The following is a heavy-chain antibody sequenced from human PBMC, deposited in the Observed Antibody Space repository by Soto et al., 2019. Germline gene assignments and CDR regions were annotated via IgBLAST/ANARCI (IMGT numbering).Heavy chain of an antibody. CDR3: AREAGFVGYYYGMDV. J-gene: IGHJ6*02. Sequence: RASVKVSCKASGYTFTGYYMHWVRQAPGQGLEWMGWINPNSGGTNYAQKFQGWVTMTRDTSISTAYMELSRLRSDDTAVYYCAREAGFVGYYYGMDVWGQGTTVTVSS. CDR1: GYTFTGYY. D-gene: IGHD3-10*01. CDR2: INPNSGGT. V-gene: IGHV1-2*04.